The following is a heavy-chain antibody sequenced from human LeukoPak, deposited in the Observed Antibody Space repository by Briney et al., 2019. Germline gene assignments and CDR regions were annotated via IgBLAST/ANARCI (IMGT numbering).Heavy chain of an antibody. CDR3: AREYSGAHAFDI. V-gene: IGHV1-69*13. Sequence: SVKVSCKASGGTFSSYAISWVRQAPRQGLEWMGGIIPIFGTANYAQKFQGRVTITADESTSTAYMELSSLRSEDTAVYYCAREYSGAHAFDIWGQGTMVTVSS. CDR2: IIPIFGTA. CDR1: GGTFSSYA. D-gene: IGHD2-21*01. J-gene: IGHJ3*02.